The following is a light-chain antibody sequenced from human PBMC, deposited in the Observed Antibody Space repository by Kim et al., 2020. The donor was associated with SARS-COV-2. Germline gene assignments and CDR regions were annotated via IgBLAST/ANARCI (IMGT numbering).Light chain of an antibody. J-gene: IGLJ1*01. V-gene: IGLV1-40*01. Sequence: VTLSCTGSSSTSGAGYDVHGYQPIPGRAPQLLIFGNRNRPSGVPDRFSASTSGTSASLAITGLQADDESYYYCQSSDSSLSGSIVFGTGTKVTVL. CDR3: QSSDSSLSGSIV. CDR2: GNR. CDR1: SSTSGAGYD.